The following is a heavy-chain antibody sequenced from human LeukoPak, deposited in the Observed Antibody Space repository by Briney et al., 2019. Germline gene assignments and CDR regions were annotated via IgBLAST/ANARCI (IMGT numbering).Heavy chain of an antibody. CDR2: IYSGGTT. J-gene: IGHJ3*02. Sequence: GGSLRLSCAVSGFTVSGNYISWVRQAPGKGLEWVSVIYSGGTTYYADSVKGRSTISRDNSKNTLYLQMNSLRAEDTAVYYCASQSTPVLPFDIWGQGTMVTVSS. CDR1: GFTVSGNY. CDR3: ASQSTPVLPFDI. V-gene: IGHV3-66*04.